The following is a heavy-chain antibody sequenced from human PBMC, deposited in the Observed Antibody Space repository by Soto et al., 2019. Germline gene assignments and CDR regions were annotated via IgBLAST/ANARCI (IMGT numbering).Heavy chain of an antibody. CDR1: GYRFTSYW. CDR3: ARKDKSGYFNWFDP. V-gene: IGHV5-51*01. J-gene: IGHJ5*02. D-gene: IGHD3-22*01. CDR2: IFPSDSDT. Sequence: GESLKISCRTSGYRFTSYWIAWVRQMPGKGLEWMGIIFPSDSDTRYSPSFQGQVTISAGRSTSTVFLQWASLKASDTAVYFCARKDKSGYFNWFDPWGQGTLVNVSS.